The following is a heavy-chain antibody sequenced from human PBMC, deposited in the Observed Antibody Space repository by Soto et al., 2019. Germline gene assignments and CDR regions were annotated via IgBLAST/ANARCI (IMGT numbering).Heavy chain of an antibody. J-gene: IGHJ5*02. D-gene: IGHD3-9*01. V-gene: IGHV3-23*01. CDR1: GFTFSSYA. CDR2: ISGSGGST. Sequence: GGSLRLSCAASGFTFSSYAMSWVRQAPGKGLEWVSAISGSGGSTYYADSEKGRFTISRDNSKNTLYLQMNSLRAEDTAVYYCAKELQYYDILTGYYKGSWFDPWGQGTLVTVSS. CDR3: AKELQYYDILTGYYKGSWFDP.